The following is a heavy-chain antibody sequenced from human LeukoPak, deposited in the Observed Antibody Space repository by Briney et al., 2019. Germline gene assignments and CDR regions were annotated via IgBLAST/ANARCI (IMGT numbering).Heavy chain of an antibody. CDR2: IYYSGSI. Sequence: SETLSLTCTVSGGSISSYYWSWIRQPPGKGLEWIGYIYYSGSINYNPSLKSRVTISVDTSKNQFSLKLSSVTAADTAVYYCARDKVGGGGMDVWGQGTTVTVSS. J-gene: IGHJ6*02. CDR1: GGSISSYY. D-gene: IGHD1-26*01. V-gene: IGHV4-59*01. CDR3: ARDKVGGGGMDV.